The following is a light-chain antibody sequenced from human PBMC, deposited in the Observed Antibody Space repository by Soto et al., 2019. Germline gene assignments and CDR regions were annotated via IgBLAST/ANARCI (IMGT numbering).Light chain of an antibody. Sequence: QSALTQPTSASGSPGQSVTISCTGTSSDVGGYNYVSWYQQHPGKAPTLMIYEVSKRPSGVPDRVSGSKSGNTAALTVSGLQAEDEADYYCSSFAGSNNSVFGTGTKVTVL. V-gene: IGLV2-8*01. CDR2: EVS. CDR1: SSDVGGYNY. J-gene: IGLJ1*01. CDR3: SSFAGSNNSV.